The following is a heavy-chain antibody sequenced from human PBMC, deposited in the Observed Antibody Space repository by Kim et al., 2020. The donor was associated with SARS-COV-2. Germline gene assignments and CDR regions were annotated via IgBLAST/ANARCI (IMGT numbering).Heavy chain of an antibody. Sequence: GGSLRLSCAASGFTFTNAWMSWVRQAPGKGLEWVGRVKSKGQGGTTDYAAPVKGRFTISRDDSKNSLYLQMNSLKTEDTAVYYCSTDRAVTAFEIWGQGT. CDR3: STDRAVTAFEI. V-gene: IGHV3-15*01. J-gene: IGHJ3*02. D-gene: IGHD3-10*01. CDR2: VKSKGQGGTT. CDR1: GFTFTNAW.